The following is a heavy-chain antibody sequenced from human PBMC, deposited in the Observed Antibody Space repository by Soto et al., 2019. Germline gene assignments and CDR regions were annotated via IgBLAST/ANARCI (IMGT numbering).Heavy chain of an antibody. J-gene: IGHJ5*02. CDR3: ARVVGALGHWFDP. D-gene: IGHD2-15*01. V-gene: IGHV1-18*01. Sequence: QVQLVQSGAEVKKPGASVKVSCKASGYNFNSYTISWVRQAPGQGLEWMGRISAYNGNTNYAQKLQGRVTMTTDTSTSTAYMELRSLRSDDTALYHCARVVGALGHWFDPWGQGTLVTVSS. CDR2: ISAYNGNT. CDR1: GYNFNSYT.